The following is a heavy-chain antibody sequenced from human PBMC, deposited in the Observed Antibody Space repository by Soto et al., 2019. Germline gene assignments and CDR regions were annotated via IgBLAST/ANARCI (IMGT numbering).Heavy chain of an antibody. J-gene: IGHJ5*02. D-gene: IGHD3-10*01. Sequence: GESLKISCKGSGYSFTSYWIGWVRQMPGKGLEWMGIIYPGDSDTRYSPSFQGQVTISADKSISTAYLQWSSLKASDTAMYYCLRCGRSSGSYYKRPNSFDPWGQGTLVTVSS. CDR3: LRCGRSSGSYYKRPNSFDP. V-gene: IGHV5-51*01. CDR2: IYPGDSDT. CDR1: GYSFTSYW.